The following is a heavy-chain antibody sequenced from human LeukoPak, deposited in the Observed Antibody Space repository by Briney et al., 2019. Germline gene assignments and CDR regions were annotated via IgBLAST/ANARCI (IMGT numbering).Heavy chain of an antibody. D-gene: IGHD3-9*01. J-gene: IGHJ4*02. Sequence: SETLSLTCTVSGGSISSYYWSWIRQPPGKGLEWIGYIYYSGSTNYKPSLKSRVTISVDTSKNQFSLKLSSVTAADTAVYYCARHDWLFADYYFDYWGQGTLVTVSS. CDR3: ARHDWLFADYYFDY. CDR2: IYYSGST. CDR1: GGSISSYY. V-gene: IGHV4-59*08.